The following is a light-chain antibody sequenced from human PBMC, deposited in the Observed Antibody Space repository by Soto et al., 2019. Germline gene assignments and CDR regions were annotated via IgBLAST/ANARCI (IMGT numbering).Light chain of an antibody. CDR2: EVN. V-gene: IGLV2-8*01. J-gene: IGLJ3*02. Sequence: QSVLTQPPSASGSPGQSVTISCTGTSSDIGGYNSVSWYQQHPGKAPRLIFYEVNKRPSGVPDSFSGSKSGYTASLTVSGLQSEDEAFYYCSSSAGIYHYLVFGGGTKLTVL. CDR1: SSDIGGYNS. CDR3: SSSAGIYHYLV.